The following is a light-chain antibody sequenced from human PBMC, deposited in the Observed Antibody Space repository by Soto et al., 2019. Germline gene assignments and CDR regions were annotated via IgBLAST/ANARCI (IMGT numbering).Light chain of an antibody. Sequence: EIVMTQSAGTLSSSPGERATLSWGASQSVSSYYLAWYQQKPGQAPRLLIYAASSRATGIPDRFSGGGYGTDFTLTISRLETEDFAVYYCQQCGSSPWTFGQGTKVDIK. V-gene: IGKV3-20*01. J-gene: IGKJ1*01. CDR3: QQCGSSPWT. CDR2: AAS. CDR1: QSVSSYY.